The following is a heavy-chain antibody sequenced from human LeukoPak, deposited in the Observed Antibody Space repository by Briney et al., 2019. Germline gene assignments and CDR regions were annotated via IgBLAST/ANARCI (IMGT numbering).Heavy chain of an antibody. CDR3: VRGFDY. V-gene: IGHV3-30-3*02. Sequence: PGGSLRLSCATSGFTFSSYGFHWVRQAPGKGLEWVAVISNNGGYKHYTDSVKGRFTISRDDSKSTVYLQMSSLRAEDTAVYYCVRGFDYWGQGTLVTVSS. CDR2: ISNNGGYK. J-gene: IGHJ4*02. CDR1: GFTFSSYG. D-gene: IGHD3-10*01.